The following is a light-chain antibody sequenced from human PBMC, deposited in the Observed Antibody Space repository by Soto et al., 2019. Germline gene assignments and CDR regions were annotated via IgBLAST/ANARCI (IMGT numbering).Light chain of an antibody. V-gene: IGKV3-11*01. Sequence: EIVLTQSPATLSLSPGERATLSCRASQSVSSYLAWYQQKPGQAPRLLIYDASNRATGIPARFSGSGSGTDFTLAISSLEPEDFAVYYCQQRRNLLTFGGGTKVEIK. CDR1: QSVSSY. CDR2: DAS. CDR3: QQRRNLLT. J-gene: IGKJ4*01.